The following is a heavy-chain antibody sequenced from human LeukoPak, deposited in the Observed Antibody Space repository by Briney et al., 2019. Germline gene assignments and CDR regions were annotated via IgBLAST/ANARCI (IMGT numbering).Heavy chain of an antibody. CDR2: IRYDGSNK. CDR1: GFTLSSYG. D-gene: IGHD3-22*01. Sequence: PGGSLRLSCAASGFTLSSYGMHWVRQAPGKGLEWVAFIRYDGSNKYYADSVKGRFTISRDNSKNTMYLQMNSLRAEDTAIYYCAKENWGYNWKYDSSGSGINYWGQGTLVTVSS. V-gene: IGHV3-30*02. CDR3: AKENWGYNWKYDSSGSGINY. J-gene: IGHJ4*02.